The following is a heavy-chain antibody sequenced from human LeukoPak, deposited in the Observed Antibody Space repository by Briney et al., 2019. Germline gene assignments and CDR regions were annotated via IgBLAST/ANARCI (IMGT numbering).Heavy chain of an antibody. CDR2: IKQDGREK. CDR3: ARVPDGYNLGSYFDP. V-gene: IGHV3-7*03. J-gene: IGHJ5*02. D-gene: IGHD5-24*01. Sequence: GGSLRLSCAASGFTFSTYSMSWVRQAPGKGLEWVANIKQDGREKYYVDSVKGRFTISRDNSKNTLYLQMNSLRAEDTAVYYCARVPDGYNLGSYFDPWGQGTLVTVSS. CDR1: GFTFSTYS.